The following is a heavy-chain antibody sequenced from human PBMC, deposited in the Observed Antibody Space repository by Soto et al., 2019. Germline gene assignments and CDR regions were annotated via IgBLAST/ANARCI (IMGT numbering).Heavy chain of an antibody. CDR1: GGSISSGNYY. D-gene: IGHD4-17*01. Sequence: QVQLQESGPGLVKPSQTLSLTCTVSGGSISSGNYYWSWIRQPPGKGLEWIGFISYSGTTHYSASLRSRVSISVDTSKNQFSLDLSSVTAADMAVYYCATMGTPVTGLYYFDYWGQGTLVTVSS. CDR2: ISYSGTT. CDR3: ATMGTPVTGLYYFDY. V-gene: IGHV4-30-4*01. J-gene: IGHJ4*02.